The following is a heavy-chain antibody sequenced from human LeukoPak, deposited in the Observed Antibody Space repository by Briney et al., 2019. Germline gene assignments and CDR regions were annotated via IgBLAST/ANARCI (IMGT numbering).Heavy chain of an antibody. CDR1: GGSISSSNYY. J-gene: IGHJ4*02. V-gene: IGHV4-39*07. CDR2: TYNSGGT. CDR3: ARGVPGDNGSGRYYFDY. Sequence: SETLSLTCTVSGGSISSSNYYWGWIRQPPGKGLEWIGSTYNSGGTYYNPSLKSRVTILLDMSKNQFSLKLSSVTAADTAVYYCARGVPGDNGSGRYYFDYWGQGTLVTVSS. D-gene: IGHD3-10*01.